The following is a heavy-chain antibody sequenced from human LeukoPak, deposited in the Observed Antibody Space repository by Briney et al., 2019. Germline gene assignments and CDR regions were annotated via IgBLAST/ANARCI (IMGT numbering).Heavy chain of an antibody. CDR1: GGSFSGYY. D-gene: IGHD2-2*02. Sequence: SETLSLTCAVYGGSFSGYYWSWIRQPPGKGLEWIGEINHSGSTNYNPSLKSRVTISVDTSKNQFSLKLSSVTAADTAVYYCARGYCSSTSCYIYYFHYWGQGTLVTVSS. CDR3: ARGYCSSTSCYIYYFHY. CDR2: INHSGST. J-gene: IGHJ4*02. V-gene: IGHV4-34*01.